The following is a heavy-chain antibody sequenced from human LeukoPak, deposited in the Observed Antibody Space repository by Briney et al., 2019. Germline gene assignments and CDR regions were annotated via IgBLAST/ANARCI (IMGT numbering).Heavy chain of an antibody. CDR2: INTNTGNP. J-gene: IGHJ4*02. CDR1: GYTFTSYA. D-gene: IGHD6-19*01. Sequence: ASVKVSCKASGYTFTSYAMNWVRQAPGQGLEWMGWINTNTGNPTYAQGFTGRFVFSLDTSVSTAYLQISSLKAEDTAVYYCARSHSDWYVNTAGHWGQGTLVTVSS. CDR3: ARSHSDWYVNTAGH. V-gene: IGHV7-4-1*02.